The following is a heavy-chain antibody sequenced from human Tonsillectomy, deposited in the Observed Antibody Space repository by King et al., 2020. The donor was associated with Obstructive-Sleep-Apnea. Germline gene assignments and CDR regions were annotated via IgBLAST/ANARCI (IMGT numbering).Heavy chain of an antibody. CDR3: ARDEQQRRHIFDY. CDR1: GYTFTSYY. Sequence: VQLVESGAEVKKPGASVKVSCKASGYTFTSYYMHWVRQAPGQGLEWMGIINPSGVSTSYAQKFQGRVTMTRDTSTSTVYMELSSLRSEDPAVYYCARDEQQRRHIFDYWGQGTLVTVSS. D-gene: IGHD6-13*01. CDR2: INPSGVST. J-gene: IGHJ4*02. V-gene: IGHV1-46*01.